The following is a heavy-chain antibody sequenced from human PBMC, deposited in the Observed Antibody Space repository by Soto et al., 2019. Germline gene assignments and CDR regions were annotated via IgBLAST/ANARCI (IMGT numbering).Heavy chain of an antibody. CDR1: GGSISSYY. CDR2: IYYSGST. D-gene: IGHD3-10*01. V-gene: IGHV4-59*01. CDR3: ARLTGRYYFEP. Sequence: SLTCTVSGGSISSYYWSWIRRPPGKGLEWSGYIYYSGSTNYNPSLKSRVTISVDTSKNQFSLKLSSVTAADTAVYYRARLTGRYYFEPWGQGTLVTVSS. J-gene: IGHJ5*02.